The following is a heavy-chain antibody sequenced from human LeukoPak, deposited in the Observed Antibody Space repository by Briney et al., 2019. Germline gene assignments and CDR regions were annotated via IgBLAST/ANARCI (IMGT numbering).Heavy chain of an antibody. CDR3: ARSRATTMVPYWYFDL. Sequence: GGSLRLSCAASGFTFSSYSMNWVRQAPGKGLEWVSYISSSSSTIYYADSVKGRFTISRDNAKNSLYLQMNSLRAEDTAVYYCARSRATTMVPYWYFDLWGRGTLVTVSS. J-gene: IGHJ2*01. CDR2: ISSSSSTI. D-gene: IGHD5-18*01. CDR1: GFTFSSYS. V-gene: IGHV3-48*01.